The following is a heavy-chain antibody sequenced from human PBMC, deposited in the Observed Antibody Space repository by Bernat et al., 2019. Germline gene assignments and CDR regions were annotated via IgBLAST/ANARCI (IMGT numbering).Heavy chain of an antibody. D-gene: IGHD4-23*01. J-gene: IGHJ4*02. CDR3: ARDRSGNSPFDY. CDR2: ISYDGSNK. CDR1: GFTFSSYA. Sequence: QVQLVESGGGVVQPGRSLRLSCAASGFTFSSYAMHWVRQAPGKGLEWVAVISYDGSNKYYADSVKGRFTISRDNSKNTLYLQMNSLRAEDTAVYYCARDRSGNSPFDYWGQGPLVTVSS. V-gene: IGHV3-30-3*01.